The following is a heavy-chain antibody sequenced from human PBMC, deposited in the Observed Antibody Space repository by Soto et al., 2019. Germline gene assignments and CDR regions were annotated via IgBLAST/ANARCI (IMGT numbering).Heavy chain of an antibody. V-gene: IGHV1-18*01. CDR2: ISAYNGNT. CDR1: GYTFTSYG. Sequence: ASVKVSCKASGYTFTSYGISWVRQAPGQGLEWMGRISAYNGNTNYAQKLQGRVTMTTDTSTSTAYMELRSLRSDDTAVYYCARSSVVPAAITSDDYWGQGTLVTVSS. CDR3: ARSSVVPAAITSDDY. J-gene: IGHJ4*02. D-gene: IGHD2-2*01.